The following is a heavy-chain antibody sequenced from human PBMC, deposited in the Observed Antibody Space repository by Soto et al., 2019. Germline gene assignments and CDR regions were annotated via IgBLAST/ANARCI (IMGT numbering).Heavy chain of an antibody. V-gene: IGHV1-18*04. D-gene: IGHD1-1*01. CDR1: GYTFTTYG. J-gene: IGHJ6*02. CDR3: ARDGERDTGLNFYYYLHGMDA. Sequence: GASVKVSCKASGYTFTTYGISWVRQAPGQGLEWMGWISPYNGTTKYAEKFQGEMTMTTDTATSTAYMDLRSLRSDATAVYYCARDGERDTGLNFYYYLHGMDAWGQGTRVTVSS. CDR2: ISPYNGTT.